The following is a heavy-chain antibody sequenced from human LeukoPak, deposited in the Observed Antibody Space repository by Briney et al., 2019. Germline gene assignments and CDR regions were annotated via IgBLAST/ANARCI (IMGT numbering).Heavy chain of an antibody. D-gene: IGHD3-22*01. CDR2: IIPIFGKA. J-gene: IGHJ4*02. CDR1: GGTFSSYA. V-gene: IGHV1-69*01. CDR3: AREGEYYDSSGYLGDYFDY. Sequence: ASVKVSCKASGGTFSSYAISWVRQAPGQGLEWMGGIIPIFGKANYAQKFQGRVTITADESTSTAYMELSSLRSEDTAVYYCAREGEYYDSSGYLGDYFDYWGQGTLVTVSS.